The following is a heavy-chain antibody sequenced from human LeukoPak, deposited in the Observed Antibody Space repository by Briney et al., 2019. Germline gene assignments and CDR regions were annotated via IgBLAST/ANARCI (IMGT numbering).Heavy chain of an antibody. D-gene: IGHD3-22*01. V-gene: IGHV3-30-3*01. J-gene: IGHJ4*02. CDR2: ISYDGSNK. Sequence: GGSLRLSCAASGFTFSSYAVHWVRQAPGRGLEWVAVISYDGSNKYYADSVKGRFTISRDNSKNTLYLRMNSLRAEDTAVYYCAREPDSSGYFDYWGQGTLVTVSS. CDR3: AREPDSSGYFDY. CDR1: GFTFSSYA.